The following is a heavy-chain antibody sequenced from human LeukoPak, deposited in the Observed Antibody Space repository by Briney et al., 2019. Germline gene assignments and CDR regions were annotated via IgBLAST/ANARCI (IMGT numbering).Heavy chain of an antibody. CDR2: INAGNGNT. V-gene: IGHV1-3*01. D-gene: IGHD3-22*01. Sequence: ASVKVSCKASGYTFTSYAMHWVRQAPGQRLEWMGWINAGNGNTKYSQKFQGRVTITRDTSASTAYMELSGLRSEDTAAYYCARGPRPIVVVPPDYWGQGTLVTVSS. CDR3: ARGPRPIVVVPPDY. J-gene: IGHJ4*02. CDR1: GYTFTSYA.